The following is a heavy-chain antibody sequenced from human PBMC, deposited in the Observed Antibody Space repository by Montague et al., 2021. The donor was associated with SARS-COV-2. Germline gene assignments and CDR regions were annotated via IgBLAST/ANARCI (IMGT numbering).Heavy chain of an antibody. CDR3: ARQGNSGNLIDY. V-gene: IGHV4-39*01. D-gene: IGHD3-10*01. CDR2: IYYSGNT. CDR1: GASISRSSYY. J-gene: IGHJ4*02. Sequence: SETLSLTRTVSGASISRSSYYWGWIRQPPGKGLEWIGNIYYSGNTHYNPSLKSRVTISVDTSKNQFSLTLSSVTAADTAIYYCARQGNSGNLIDYWGQGTLVTVSS.